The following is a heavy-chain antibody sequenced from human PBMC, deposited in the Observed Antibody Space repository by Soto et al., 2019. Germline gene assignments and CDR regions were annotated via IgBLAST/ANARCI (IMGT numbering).Heavy chain of an antibody. Sequence: SETLSLTCTVSGGSISSSSYYWGWIRQPPGKGLEWIGSIYYSGSTYYNPSLKSRVTISVDTSKNQFSLKLSSVTAADTAVYYCARHFAGTSYPPSYFDYWGQGTLVTVSS. D-gene: IGHD1-1*01. CDR2: IYYSGST. CDR3: ARHFAGTSYPPSYFDY. V-gene: IGHV4-39*01. CDR1: GGSISSSSYY. J-gene: IGHJ4*02.